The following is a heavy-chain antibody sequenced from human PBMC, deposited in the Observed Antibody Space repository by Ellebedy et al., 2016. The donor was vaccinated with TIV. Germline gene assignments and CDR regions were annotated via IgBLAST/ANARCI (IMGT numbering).Heavy chain of an antibody. V-gene: IGHV4-34*01. CDR3: AREPLPGAPPFNWFDP. CDR1: GGSFSDSY. D-gene: IGHD7-27*01. J-gene: IGHJ5*02. Sequence: SETLSLXXGVYGGSFSDSYWSWIRQPPGKGLEWIGEVTHSGRTKYNPSLKSRATISVDTSKNQFSLNMSSVTAADTAVYYCAREPLPGAPPFNWFDPWGPGILVTVSS. CDR2: VTHSGRT.